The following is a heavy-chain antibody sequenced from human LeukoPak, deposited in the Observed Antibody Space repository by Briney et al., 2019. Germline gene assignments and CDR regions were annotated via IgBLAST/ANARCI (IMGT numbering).Heavy chain of an antibody. J-gene: IGHJ4*02. CDR1: GGSFSGYY. Sequence: SETLSLTCAVYGGSFSGYYWSWIRQPPGKGLEWIGEINHSGSTNYNPSLKSRVTISVDTSKNQFSLKLSSVTAADTAVYYCVRGGGYFDWPYPYWGQGTLITVSS. CDR2: INHSGST. D-gene: IGHD3-9*01. CDR3: VRGGGYFDWPYPY. V-gene: IGHV4-34*01.